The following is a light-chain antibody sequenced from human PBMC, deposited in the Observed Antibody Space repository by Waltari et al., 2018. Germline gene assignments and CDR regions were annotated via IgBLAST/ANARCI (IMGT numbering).Light chain of an antibody. CDR3: QQHNNSWT. J-gene: IGKJ1*01. Sequence: DIQMTQSPSTLSASVGDKVTITCRASQSVSNRVAWYRQKPREAPKVLIYQASTLETGVPSRFSGSGSGTEFTLTISRLQPDDFARYYCQQHNNSWTFGQGTTVEVK. CDR2: QAS. V-gene: IGKV1-5*03. CDR1: QSVSNR.